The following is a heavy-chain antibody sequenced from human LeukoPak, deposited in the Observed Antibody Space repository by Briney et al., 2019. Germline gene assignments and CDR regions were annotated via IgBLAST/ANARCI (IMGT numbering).Heavy chain of an antibody. Sequence: SVKVSCKASGGTFSSYAISWVRQAPGQGLEWMGRIIPILGIANYAQKFQGRVTITADKSTSTAYMELSSLRSEDTAVYYCARDRREGVAAAGNWFDPWGQGTLVTVSS. CDR1: GGTFSSYA. V-gene: IGHV1-69*04. J-gene: IGHJ5*02. CDR3: ARDRREGVAAAGNWFDP. CDR2: IIPILGIA. D-gene: IGHD6-13*01.